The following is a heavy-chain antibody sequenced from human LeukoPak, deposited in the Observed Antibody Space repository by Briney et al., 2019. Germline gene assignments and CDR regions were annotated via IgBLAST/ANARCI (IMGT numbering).Heavy chain of an antibody. D-gene: IGHD4-11*01. CDR2: ISAYNGNT. J-gene: IGHJ4*02. Sequence: ASVTVSCKASGYTFTSYGISWVRQAPGQGLEWMGWISAYNGNTNYAQKLQGRVTMTTDTSTSTAYMELRSLRSDDTAVYYCATDRAGLPYGNQYYFDYWGQGTLVTVSS. V-gene: IGHV1-18*01. CDR1: GYTFTSYG. CDR3: ATDRAGLPYGNQYYFDY.